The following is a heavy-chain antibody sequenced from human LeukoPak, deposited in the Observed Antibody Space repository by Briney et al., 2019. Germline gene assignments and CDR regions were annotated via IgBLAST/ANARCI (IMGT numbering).Heavy chain of an antibody. V-gene: IGHV3-21*01. Sequence: AGGSLRLSCAASGLTLRLFSMNWVRQAPGKGLEWVSSISSSGGHTFYSDSVKGRFTISRDNAKNSLYLQMNSLRAEDTAIYYCASPRMIRGTITTPFDYWGQGILVTVSS. CDR1: GLTLRLFS. CDR3: ASPRMIRGTITTPFDY. J-gene: IGHJ4*02. CDR2: ISSSGGHT. D-gene: IGHD3-10*01.